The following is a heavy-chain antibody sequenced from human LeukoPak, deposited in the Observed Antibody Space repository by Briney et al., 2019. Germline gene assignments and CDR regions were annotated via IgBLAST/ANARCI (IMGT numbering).Heavy chain of an antibody. Sequence: ASVKVSCKASGYTFTSYYMHWVRQAPGQGLEWMGITNPSGGSTSYAQKFQGRVTMTRDTSTSTVYMELSSLRSEDTAVYYCARLTVTYYYDSSGYYYFDYWGQGTLVTVSS. CDR2: TNPSGGST. J-gene: IGHJ4*02. V-gene: IGHV1-46*01. CDR3: ARLTVTYYYDSSGYYYFDY. D-gene: IGHD3-22*01. CDR1: GYTFTSYY.